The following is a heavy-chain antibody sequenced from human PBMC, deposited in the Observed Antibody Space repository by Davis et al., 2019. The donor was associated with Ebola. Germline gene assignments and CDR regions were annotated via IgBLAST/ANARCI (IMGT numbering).Heavy chain of an antibody. CDR3: ARDVGILRRRDGYNPRGYYYGMDV. D-gene: IGHD5-24*01. CDR2: ISYDGSNK. Sequence: GGSLRLSCAASGFTFSSYGMHWVRQAPGKGLEWVAVISYDGSNKYYADSVKGRFTISRDNSKNTLYLQMNSLRAEDTAVYYCARDVGILRRRDGYNPRGYYYGMDVWGQGTTVTVSS. CDR1: GFTFSSYG. V-gene: IGHV3-30*03. J-gene: IGHJ6*02.